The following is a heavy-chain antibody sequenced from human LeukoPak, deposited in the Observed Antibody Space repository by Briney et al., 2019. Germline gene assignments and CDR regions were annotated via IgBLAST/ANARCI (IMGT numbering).Heavy chain of an antibody. CDR3: ARDLKPSTVTTGVY. CDR1: GYTFTSYG. D-gene: IGHD4-17*01. CDR2: ISAYNGNT. Sequence: ASVKVSCKASGYTFTSYGISWVRRAPGQGLGWMGWISAYNGNTNYAQKLQGRVTMTTDTSTSTAYMELRSLRSDDTAVYYCARDLKPSTVTTGVYWGQGTLVTVSS. V-gene: IGHV1-18*01. J-gene: IGHJ4*02.